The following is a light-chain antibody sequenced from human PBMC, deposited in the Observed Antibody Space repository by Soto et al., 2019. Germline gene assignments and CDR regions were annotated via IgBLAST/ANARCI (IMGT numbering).Light chain of an antibody. J-gene: IGKJ2*01. Sequence: DIVMTQSPDSLAVSLGGRATINCKSSQNVLYKSNNENYLAWYQQKPVQPPKLLNYWASTRKPGIPDRFSGTGPGSHFTLTINSLQAEHVAVDYRQQYYNTPPYTFGQGTKLEI. CDR1: QNVLYKSNNENY. CDR3: QQYYNTPPYT. V-gene: IGKV4-1*01. CDR2: WAS.